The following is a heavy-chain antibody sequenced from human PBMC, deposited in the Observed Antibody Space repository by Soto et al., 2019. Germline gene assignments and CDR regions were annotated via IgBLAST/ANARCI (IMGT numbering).Heavy chain of an antibody. Sequence: GGSLRLSCAASGFTLSGYAMDWVRQAPGKGLEYVSGISSNGVGTYYANSVQGRFTISRDNSKNTVYLQMGSLRPEDMAVYYCARRVRPDFYYMDVWGKGTTVTGSS. CDR3: ARRVRPDFYYMDV. J-gene: IGHJ6*03. V-gene: IGHV3-64*01. CDR1: GFTLSGYA. D-gene: IGHD3-10*02. CDR2: ISSNGVGT.